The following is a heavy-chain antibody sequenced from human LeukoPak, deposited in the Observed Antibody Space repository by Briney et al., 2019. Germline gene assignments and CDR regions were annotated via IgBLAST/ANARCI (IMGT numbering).Heavy chain of an antibody. CDR3: ASATKSTYYDFWSGYVEWFDP. CDR1: GGSISSYY. CDR2: IYYSGST. D-gene: IGHD3-3*01. Sequence: SETLSLTCTVSGGSISSYYWSWIRQPPGKGLEWIGYIYYSGSTNYNPSLKSRVTISVDTSKNQFSLKLSSVTAADTAVYYCASATKSTYYDFWSGYVEWFDPWGQGTLLTVCS. J-gene: IGHJ5*02. V-gene: IGHV4-59*01.